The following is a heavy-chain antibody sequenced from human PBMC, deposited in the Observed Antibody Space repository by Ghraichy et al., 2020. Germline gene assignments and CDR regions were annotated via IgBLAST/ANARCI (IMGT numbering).Heavy chain of an antibody. CDR2: IGGGGGST. CDR1: GFTFSTYA. V-gene: IGHV3-23*01. D-gene: IGHD1-1*01. CDR3: AKSNGRSQLFDY. Sequence: GGSLRLSCAASGFTFSTYAMSWVRQAPGKGLEWVSGIGGGGGSTCYADSVKGRFTISRDNSKNTLYLQMSSLRAEDTAVYYCAKSNGRSQLFDYWGQGTLVTVSS. J-gene: IGHJ4*02.